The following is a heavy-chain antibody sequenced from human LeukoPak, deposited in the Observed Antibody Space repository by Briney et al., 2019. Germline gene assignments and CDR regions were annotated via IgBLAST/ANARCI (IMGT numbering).Heavy chain of an antibody. D-gene: IGHD4-17*01. J-gene: IGHJ6*02. V-gene: IGHV1-2*02. CDR1: GYTFTGYY. CDR3: ARMGSYGDEKEAYYYYGMDV. CDR2: INPNSGGT. Sequence: GASVKVSCKASGYTFTGYYMHWVRQAPGQGLEWMGWINPNSGGTNYAQKFQGRVTMTRDTSISTAYMELSRLRSDDTAVYYCARMGSYGDEKEAYYYYGMDVWGQGTTVTVSS.